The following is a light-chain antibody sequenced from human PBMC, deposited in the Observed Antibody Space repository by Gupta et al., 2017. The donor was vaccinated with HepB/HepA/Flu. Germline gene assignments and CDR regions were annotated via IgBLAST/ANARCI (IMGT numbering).Light chain of an antibody. CDR1: QSVSSSY. CDR2: DAS. CDR3: QQEGSSPFT. V-gene: IGKV3D-20*01. Sequence: VLTQSPATLSLSPGERATLSCAGSQSVSSSYLPWYQQKPGQAPRLLIYDASSRANGIPDRFSGSGSGTEVTLTISRLQPEDFAVYYCQQEGSSPFTFGRGTKVEIK. J-gene: IGKJ4*01.